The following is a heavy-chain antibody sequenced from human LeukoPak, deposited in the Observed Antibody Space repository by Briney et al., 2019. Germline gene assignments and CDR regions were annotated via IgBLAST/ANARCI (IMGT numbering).Heavy chain of an antibody. CDR1: GFTFSSYW. CDR3: ARVPRLGYYDFWSGYYRGPFDY. D-gene: IGHD3-3*01. CDR2: IKQDGSEK. J-gene: IGHJ4*02. V-gene: IGHV3-7*01. Sequence: GGSLRLSCAASGFTFSSYWMSWVRQAPGKGLEWVANIKQDGSEKYYVGSVKGRFTISRDNAKNSLYLQMNSLRAEDTAVYYCARVPRLGYYDFWSGYYRGPFDYWGQGTLVTVSS.